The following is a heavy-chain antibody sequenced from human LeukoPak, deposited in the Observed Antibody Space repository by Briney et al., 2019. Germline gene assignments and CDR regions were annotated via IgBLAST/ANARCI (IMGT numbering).Heavy chain of an antibody. CDR1: GYTFTGYY. Sequence: ASVKVSCKASGYTFTGYYMHWVRQAPGQGLEWMGWINPNSGGTNYAQKFQGRVTMTRDTSISTAYMDLSRLRSYDTAVYYCARDLRYYYDSSGPKARDYYYMDVWGKGTTVTVSS. J-gene: IGHJ6*03. CDR2: INPNSGGT. CDR3: ARDLRYYYDSSGPKARDYYYMDV. D-gene: IGHD3-22*01. V-gene: IGHV1-2*02.